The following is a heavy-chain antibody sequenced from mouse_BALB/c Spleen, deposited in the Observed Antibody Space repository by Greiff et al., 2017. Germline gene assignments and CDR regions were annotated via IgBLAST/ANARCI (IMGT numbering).Heavy chain of an antibody. D-gene: IGHD1-2*01. CDR1: GYSITSDYA. V-gene: IGHV3-2*02. CDR3: AHFTTATAYAMDY. CDR2: ISYSGST. Sequence: EVKLQESGPGLVKPSQSLSLTCTVTGYSITSDYAWNWIRQFPGNKLEWMGYISYSGSTSYNPSLKSRISITRDTSKNQFFLQLNSVTTEDTATYYCAHFTTATAYAMDYWGQGTSVTVSS. J-gene: IGHJ4*01.